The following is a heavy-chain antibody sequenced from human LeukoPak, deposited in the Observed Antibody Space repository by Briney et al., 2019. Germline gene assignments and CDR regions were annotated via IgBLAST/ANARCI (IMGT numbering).Heavy chain of an antibody. D-gene: IGHD1-7*01. CDR3: AKDPGITGTANYFDY. CDR2: LSGSGHST. Sequence: GSLRLSRAASGFTFSNYAMSWVRQAPGQGLEWVSSLSGSGHSTYYADSVKGRFTISRDSSKNTLYLQMNSLRAEDTAVYYCAKDPGITGTANYFDYWGQETLVTVSS. J-gene: IGHJ4*02. V-gene: IGHV3-23*01. CDR1: GFTFSNYA.